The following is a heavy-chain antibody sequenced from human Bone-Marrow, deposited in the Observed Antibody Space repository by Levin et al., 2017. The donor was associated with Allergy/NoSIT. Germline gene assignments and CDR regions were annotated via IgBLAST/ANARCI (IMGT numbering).Heavy chain of an antibody. D-gene: IGHD3-10*01. Sequence: SQTLSLTCIVSGDSSSHYYWSWFRQPPGRGLQWIGYINYSGSSANYNPSLKSRVTMSIDTSKSQYSLKLSSVTAVDTAVYYCARDQLWVGELFTDYWGQGILVTVSS. CDR1: GDSSSHYY. J-gene: IGHJ4*02. V-gene: IGHV4-59*01. CDR2: INYSGSSA. CDR3: ARDQLWVGELFTDY.